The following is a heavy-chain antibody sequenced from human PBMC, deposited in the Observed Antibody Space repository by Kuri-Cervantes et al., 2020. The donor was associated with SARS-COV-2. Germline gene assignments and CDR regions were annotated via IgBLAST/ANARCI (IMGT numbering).Heavy chain of an antibody. D-gene: IGHD4-17*01. J-gene: IGHJ4*02. V-gene: IGHV3-23*01. Sequence: GGSLRLSCAASGFTFSSYAMSWVRRAPGKGLEWVSAISGSGGSTYYADSVKGRFIISRDNAKNSLYLQMNSLRVEDTALYYCARAYGDYVFREGLDSWGQGTLVTVSS. CDR2: ISGSGGST. CDR1: GFTFSSYA. CDR3: ARAYGDYVFREGLDS.